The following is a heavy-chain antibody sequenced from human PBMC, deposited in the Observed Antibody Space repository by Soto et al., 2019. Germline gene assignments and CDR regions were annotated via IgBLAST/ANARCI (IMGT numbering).Heavy chain of an antibody. CDR2: INPSGGST. D-gene: IGHD6-19*01. Sequence: ASVKVSCKASGYTFTSYYMHWVRQAPGQGLEWMGIINPSGGSTSYAQKFQGRVTMTRDTSTSTVYMELSSLRSEDTAVYYFARDLWRSDSSGWYPFGYWGQGTLVTVSS. CDR1: GYTFTSYY. J-gene: IGHJ4*02. V-gene: IGHV1-46*01. CDR3: ARDLWRSDSSGWYPFGY.